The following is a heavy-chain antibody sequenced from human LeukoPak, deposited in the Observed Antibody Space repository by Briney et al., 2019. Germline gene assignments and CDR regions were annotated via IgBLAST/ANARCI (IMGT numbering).Heavy chain of an antibody. CDR3: ARQATTVTTGGY. J-gene: IGHJ4*02. Sequence: GESLKISCKGSGYIFTNYWIGWVSQMPGYGLEWMGTIYPGDSDTRYSPSFQGQVTISIDKSISTAYLQWSSLKASDTAMYYCARQATTVTTGGYWGQGTQVTVSS. D-gene: IGHD4-17*01. CDR2: IYPGDSDT. CDR1: GYIFTNYW. V-gene: IGHV5-51*01.